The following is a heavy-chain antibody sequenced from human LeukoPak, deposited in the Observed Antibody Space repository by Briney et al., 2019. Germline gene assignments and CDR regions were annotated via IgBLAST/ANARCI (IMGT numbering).Heavy chain of an antibody. J-gene: IGHJ4*02. V-gene: IGHV4-59*11. D-gene: IGHD3-10*01. Sequence: SETLSLTCTVSGGSMSVHYWSWTRQTPGKGLEWIGHIYSTGATTYNPSLKNPISTTINASNNQVSLRLTSVTAADTAVYFCARIYLVYYGSESYKYYFDYWGQGMLVTVSS. CDR1: GGSMSVHY. CDR2: IYSTGAT. CDR3: ARIYLVYYGSESYKYYFDY.